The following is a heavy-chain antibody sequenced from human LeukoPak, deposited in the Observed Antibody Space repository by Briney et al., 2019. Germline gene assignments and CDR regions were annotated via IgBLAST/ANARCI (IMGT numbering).Heavy chain of an antibody. CDR3: ARDPTGIAAAGTLFDY. CDR2: INPSGGST. D-gene: IGHD6-13*01. Sequence: ASVKVSCKASGYTFASYDINWMRQAPGQGLEWMGIINPSGGSTSYAQKFQGRVTMTRDTSTSTVYMELSSLRSEDTAVYYCARDPTGIAAAGTLFDYWGRGTLVTVSS. V-gene: IGHV1-46*01. CDR1: GYTFASYD. J-gene: IGHJ4*02.